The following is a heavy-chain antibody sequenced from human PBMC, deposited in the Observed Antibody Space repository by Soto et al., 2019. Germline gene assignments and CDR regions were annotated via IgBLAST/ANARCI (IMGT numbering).Heavy chain of an antibody. Sequence: ASVKVSCKASGYTFTSYCISWVRQAPGQGLEWMGWISAYNGNTNYAQKLQGRVTMTTDTSTSTAYMELRSLRSDDTAVYYCARVSDSSGYYPAFDIWGQGTMVTVSS. D-gene: IGHD3-22*01. V-gene: IGHV1-18*01. CDR1: GYTFTSYC. J-gene: IGHJ3*02. CDR3: ARVSDSSGYYPAFDI. CDR2: ISAYNGNT.